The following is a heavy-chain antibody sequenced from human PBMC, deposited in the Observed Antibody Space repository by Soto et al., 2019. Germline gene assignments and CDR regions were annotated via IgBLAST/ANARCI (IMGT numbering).Heavy chain of an antibody. V-gene: IGHV3-23*01. D-gene: IGHD3-9*01. CDR1: GFTFSSYA. CDR3: AKVASTVYDILTGWAHAFDI. Sequence: PGGSLRLSCAAPGFTFSSYAMSWVRQAPGKGLEWVSAISGSGGSTYYADSVKGRFTISRDNSKNTLYLQMNSLRAEDTAVYYCAKVASTVYDILTGWAHAFDIWGQGTMVTVSS. CDR2: ISGSGGST. J-gene: IGHJ3*02.